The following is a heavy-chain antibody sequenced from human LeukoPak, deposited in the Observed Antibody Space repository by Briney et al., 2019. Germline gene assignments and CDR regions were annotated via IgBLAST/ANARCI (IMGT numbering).Heavy chain of an antibody. V-gene: IGHV3-48*03. CDR3: ARVVGATIFDY. CDR2: ISSSGSTI. Sequence: GGSLSLSCAASGFTFSSYEMNWVRQAPGKGLEWVSYISSSGSTIYYADSVKGRFTISRDNAKNSLYLQMNSLRAEDTAVYYCARVVGATIFDYWGQGTLVTVSS. CDR1: GFTFSSYE. D-gene: IGHD1-26*01. J-gene: IGHJ4*02.